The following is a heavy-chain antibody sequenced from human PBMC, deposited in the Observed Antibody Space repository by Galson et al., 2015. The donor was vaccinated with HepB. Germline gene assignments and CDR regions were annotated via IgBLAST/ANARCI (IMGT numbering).Heavy chain of an antibody. CDR2: ISWNSGSI. CDR1: GFTFDGYA. D-gene: IGHD3-16*01. Sequence: SLRLSCAASGFTFDGYAMHWVRQAPGKGLEWVSGISWNSGSIGYADSVKGRFTISRDNAKNSLYLQMNSLRAEDTALYYCAKGSYDYVWGAGGMDVWGQGTTVTVSS. J-gene: IGHJ6*02. CDR3: AKGSYDYVWGAGGMDV. V-gene: IGHV3-9*01.